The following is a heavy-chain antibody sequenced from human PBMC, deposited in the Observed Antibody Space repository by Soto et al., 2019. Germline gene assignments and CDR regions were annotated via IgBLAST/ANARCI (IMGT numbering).Heavy chain of an antibody. V-gene: IGHV3-30-3*01. CDR2: ISYDGSNK. Sequence: QVQLVESRGGVVQPGRSLRLSCAASGFTFSSYAMHWVRQAPGKGLEWVAVISYDGSNKYYADSVKGRFTISRDNSKNTLYLQMNSLRAEDTAVYYCGLGAGGSSYYFDYWGQGTLVTVSS. CDR3: GLGAGGSSYYFDY. CDR1: GFTFSSYA. J-gene: IGHJ4*02. D-gene: IGHD6-6*01.